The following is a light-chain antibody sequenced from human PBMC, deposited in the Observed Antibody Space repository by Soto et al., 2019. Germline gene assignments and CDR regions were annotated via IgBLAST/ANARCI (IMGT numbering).Light chain of an antibody. Sequence: IVLTQSPGTLSLSPGERVTLFCRASQSISSSLAWYQQKPGQAPRLLIYGASARATGVPARFSGRGSGTEFTLTISSLQSEDFAVYYCQQYNSWPLTFGGGTKVDIK. CDR1: QSISSS. V-gene: IGKV3-15*01. J-gene: IGKJ4*01. CDR2: GAS. CDR3: QQYNSWPLT.